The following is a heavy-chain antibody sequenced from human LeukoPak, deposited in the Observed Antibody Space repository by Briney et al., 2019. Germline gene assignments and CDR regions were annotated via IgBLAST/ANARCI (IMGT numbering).Heavy chain of an antibody. Sequence: PGGSLRLSCAASGFTFSSYWMSWDRQAPGKGLEWVANIKQDGSEKYYVDSVKGRFTISRDNAKNSLYLQMNSLRAEDTAVYYCARDFRSYSSSHYYYYGMDVWGQGTTVTVSS. CDR2: IKQDGSEK. CDR1: GFTFSSYW. J-gene: IGHJ6*02. CDR3: ARDFRSYSSSHYYYYGMDV. V-gene: IGHV3-7*01. D-gene: IGHD6-13*01.